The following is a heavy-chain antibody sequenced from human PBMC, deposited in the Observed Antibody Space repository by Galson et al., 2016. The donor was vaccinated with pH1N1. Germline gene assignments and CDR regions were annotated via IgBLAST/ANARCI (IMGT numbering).Heavy chain of an antibody. D-gene: IGHD6-19*01. CDR3: ARHSTSGFPGIEVAARRRPFDI. V-gene: IGHV4-34*01. J-gene: IGHJ3*02. Sequence: WIGEISHSGRSDYNPSLEGRVTVSIDTSMNQFSLNLMSVAAADTAVYYCARHSTSGFPGIEVAARRRPFDIWGPGTMVIVSS. CDR2: ISHSGRS.